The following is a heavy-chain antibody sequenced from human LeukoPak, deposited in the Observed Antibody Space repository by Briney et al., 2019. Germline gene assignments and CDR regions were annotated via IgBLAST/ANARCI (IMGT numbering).Heavy chain of an antibody. V-gene: IGHV3-23*01. J-gene: IGHJ6*02. CDR1: GFTFTNYA. CDR3: TRDLMDYDVSTGLHHYYMDV. CDR2: INPSSGNT. D-gene: IGHD3-9*01. Sequence: PGGSLRLSCAASGFTFTNYAMSWVRQAPGKGLEWVSSINPSSGNTYYADSVKGRFTISGDNSKNTLYLQMNTLRVEDTAVYYCTRDLMDYDVSTGLHHYYMDVWGQGTTVTVSS.